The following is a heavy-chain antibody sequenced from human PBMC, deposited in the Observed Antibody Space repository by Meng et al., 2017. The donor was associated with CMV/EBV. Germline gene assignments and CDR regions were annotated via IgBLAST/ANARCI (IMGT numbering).Heavy chain of an antibody. V-gene: IGHV3-30*04. CDR2: ISYDGSNK. CDR3: ARDRNTYKGGYSSSWGGY. J-gene: IGHJ4*02. D-gene: IGHD6-13*01. Sequence: GGSLRLSCAASGFTFSSYAMHWVRQAPSKGLEWVAVISYDGSNKYYADSVKGRFTISRDNSKNTLYLQMNSLRAEDTAVYYCARDRNTYKGGYSSSWGGYWGQGTLVTVSS. CDR1: GFTFSSYA.